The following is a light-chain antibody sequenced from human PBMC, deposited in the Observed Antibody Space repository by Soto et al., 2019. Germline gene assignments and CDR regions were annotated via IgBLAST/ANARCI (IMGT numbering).Light chain of an antibody. CDR3: QQRSTWLTWT. V-gene: IGKV3-11*01. CDR2: DAV. Sequence: EIVLTQSPATLSLSPGERATLSCRASQSVSSFLAWYQQKPGQAPRLLIYDAVNRSPGIPARFSGSGSGTDFTLTISSLEPEDFAVYYCQQRSTWLTWTFGQVTKVEIK. CDR1: QSVSSF. J-gene: IGKJ1*01.